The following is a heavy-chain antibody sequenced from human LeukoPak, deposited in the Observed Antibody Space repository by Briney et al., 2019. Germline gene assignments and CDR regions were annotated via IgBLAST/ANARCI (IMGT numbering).Heavy chain of an antibody. CDR1: GFTFSDYG. CDR3: VRELPPVVQYYFDY. D-gene: IGHD3-22*01. J-gene: IGHJ4*02. V-gene: IGHV3-33*01. CDR2: IWYDGSNK. Sequence: GGSLRLSCAASGFTFSDYGMHWVRQAPGKGLGWVAVIWYDGSNKYYADSVKGRFTISRDNSRNTLYLQMNSLRAEDTAVYYCVRELPPVVQYYFDYWGPGTLVTVSS.